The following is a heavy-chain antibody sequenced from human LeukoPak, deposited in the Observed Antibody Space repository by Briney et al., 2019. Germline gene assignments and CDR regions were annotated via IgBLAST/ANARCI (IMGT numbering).Heavy chain of an antibody. CDR1: GYTSTSYG. CDR2: ISAYNGNT. V-gene: IGHV1-18*01. Sequence: ASVKVSCKASGYTSTSYGISWVRQAPGQGLEWMGWISAYNGNTNYAQKLQGRVTMTTDTSTSTAYIELRRLRSDDTAVYYCARYLGYCSGGTCYFDYWGQGTLVTVSS. J-gene: IGHJ4*02. D-gene: IGHD2-15*01. CDR3: ARYLGYCSGGTCYFDY.